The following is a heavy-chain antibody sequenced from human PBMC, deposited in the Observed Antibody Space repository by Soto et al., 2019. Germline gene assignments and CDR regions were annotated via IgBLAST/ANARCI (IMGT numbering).Heavy chain of an antibody. D-gene: IGHD6-13*01. CDR1: GYTLTELS. V-gene: IGHV1-24*01. CDR3: ATDQVAAAGTDY. Sequence: ASVKVSCKVSGYTLTELSMHWVRQAPGKGLEWMGGFDPEDGETIYAQKFRGRVTMTEDTSTDTAYMELSSLRSEDTAVYYCATDQVAAAGTDYWGQGTLVTVSS. J-gene: IGHJ4*02. CDR2: FDPEDGET.